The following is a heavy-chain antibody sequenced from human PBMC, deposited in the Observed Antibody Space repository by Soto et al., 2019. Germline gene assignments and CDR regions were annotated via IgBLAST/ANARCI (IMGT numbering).Heavy chain of an antibody. CDR1: GDSISSGYH. D-gene: IGHD2-15*01. V-gene: IGHV4-38-2*01. J-gene: IGHJ3*02. CDR3: ARGGRVWEWWLDPDALDI. Sequence: SETLSLTCVVSGDSISSGYHWAWIRQPPGKGLECVASIYHSVTTYYNPSLTSRVTISVDKSKNQFSLKLSSVTAADTAVYYCARGGRVWEWWLDPDALDILGQGTMVTVSS. CDR2: IYHSVTT.